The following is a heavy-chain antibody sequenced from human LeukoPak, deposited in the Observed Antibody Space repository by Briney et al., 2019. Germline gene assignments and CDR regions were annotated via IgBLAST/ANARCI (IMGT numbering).Heavy chain of an antibody. D-gene: IGHD2-15*01. CDR3: ARRLGSSWIFDY. CDR1: GYTFTGYY. Sequence: ASVKVSCKASGYTFTGYYMHWVRQAPGQGLEWMGWINPNSGGTNYAQKFQGRVTMTRDTSISTAYLQWSSLKASDTAMYYCARRLGSSWIFDYWGQGTLVTVSS. V-gene: IGHV1-2*02. J-gene: IGHJ4*02. CDR2: INPNSGGT.